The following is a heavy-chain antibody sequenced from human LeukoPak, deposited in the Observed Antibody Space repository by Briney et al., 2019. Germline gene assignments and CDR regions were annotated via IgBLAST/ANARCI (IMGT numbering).Heavy chain of an antibody. Sequence: GGSLRLSCAASGFTFSSYAMHWVRQAPGKGLEWVAVISYDGSNKYYADSVKGRFTISRDNSKNTVYLQMNSLRAEDTAVYYCARDPDSSGYYYGGYFQHWGQGTLVTVSS. CDR3: ARDPDSSGYYYGGYFQH. CDR2: ISYDGSNK. J-gene: IGHJ1*01. D-gene: IGHD3-22*01. CDR1: GFTFSSYA. V-gene: IGHV3-30-3*01.